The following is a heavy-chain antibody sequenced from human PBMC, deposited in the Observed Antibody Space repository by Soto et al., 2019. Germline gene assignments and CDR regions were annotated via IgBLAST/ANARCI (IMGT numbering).Heavy chain of an antibody. Sequence: GESLKISCKGSGYRFINYWIGWVRQMPGKGLEWMGIINPGDSDTRYSPSFQGPVTISADKSISTAYLPWSSLKASDTAISFWARSFTAGTAGDYWGQGTLVTVSS. CDR1: GYRFINYW. CDR2: INPGDSDT. V-gene: IGHV5-51*01. J-gene: IGHJ4*02. D-gene: IGHD6-19*01. CDR3: ARSFTAGTAGDY.